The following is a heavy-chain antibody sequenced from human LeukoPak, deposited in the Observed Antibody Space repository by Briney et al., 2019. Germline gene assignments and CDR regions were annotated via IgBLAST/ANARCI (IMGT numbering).Heavy chain of an antibody. CDR2: IYHSGST. J-gene: IGHJ4*02. Sequence: PSETLSLTCTVSGYSISSGYYWGWIRQPPGKGLEWIGSIYHSGSTYYNPSLKSRVTISVDTSKNQFSLKLSSVTAADTAVYYCASLNYYDSSGYYAFDYWGQGTLVTVSS. V-gene: IGHV4-38-2*02. CDR3: ASLNYYDSSGYYAFDY. D-gene: IGHD3-22*01. CDR1: GYSISSGYY.